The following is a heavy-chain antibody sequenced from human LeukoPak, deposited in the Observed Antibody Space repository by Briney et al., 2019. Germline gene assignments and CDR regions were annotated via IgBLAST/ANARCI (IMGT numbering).Heavy chain of an antibody. Sequence: GESLKISCKGSGYSFTSYWIGWVRQMPGKGLEWMGIIYPGDSDTRYSPSFQGQVTISADKSISTAYLQWSSLKASDTAMYYCARANHLVGATLYPPDYWGQGTLVTVSS. J-gene: IGHJ4*02. CDR1: GYSFTSYW. V-gene: IGHV5-51*01. CDR2: IYPGDSDT. CDR3: ARANHLVGATLYPPDY. D-gene: IGHD1-26*01.